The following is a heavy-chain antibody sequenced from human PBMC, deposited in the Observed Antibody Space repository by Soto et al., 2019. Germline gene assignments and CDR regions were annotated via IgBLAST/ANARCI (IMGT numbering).Heavy chain of an antibody. Sequence: HPGGSLRLSCAASGFTFSSYAMSWVRQAPGKGLEWVSAISGSGGSTYYADSVKGRFTISRDNPKNTLYLQMNSLRAEDTAVYYCAKGADYGPHYFDLWGRGTLVTVSS. CDR1: GFTFSSYA. V-gene: IGHV3-23*01. CDR3: AKGADYGPHYFDL. D-gene: IGHD4-17*01. CDR2: ISGSGGST. J-gene: IGHJ2*01.